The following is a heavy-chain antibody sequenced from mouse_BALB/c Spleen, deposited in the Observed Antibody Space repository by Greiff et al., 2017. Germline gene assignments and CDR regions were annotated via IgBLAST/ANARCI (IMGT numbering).Heavy chain of an antibody. CDR1: GYTFTSYY. J-gene: IGHJ4*01. D-gene: IGHD2-3*01. CDR2: INPSNGGT. Sequence: QVQLQQSGAELVKPGASVKLSCKASGYTFTSYYMYWVKQRPGQGLEWIGEINPSNGGTNFNEKFKSKATLTVDTSSSTAYMQLSSLTSEDSAVYYGTRVDGYGLCYAMDYWGQGTSVTVSS. CDR3: TRVDGYGLCYAMDY. V-gene: IGHV1S81*02.